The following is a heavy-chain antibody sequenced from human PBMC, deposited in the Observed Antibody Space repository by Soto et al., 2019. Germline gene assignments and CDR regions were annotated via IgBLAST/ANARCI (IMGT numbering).Heavy chain of an antibody. Sequence: SQTLSLTCAISGDSVSRNSAAWNWIRQSPSSGLEWLGRTYYRSKWYNDYAVSVKSRININPDTSKNQFSLQLHSVTPEDTAVDYCARGQAYYYVWGTIIPAAFDLWGQGTMVTVSS. CDR3: ARGQAYYYVWGTIIPAAFDL. V-gene: IGHV6-1*01. J-gene: IGHJ3*01. CDR2: TYYRSKWYN. CDR1: GDSVSRNSAA. D-gene: IGHD3-16*01.